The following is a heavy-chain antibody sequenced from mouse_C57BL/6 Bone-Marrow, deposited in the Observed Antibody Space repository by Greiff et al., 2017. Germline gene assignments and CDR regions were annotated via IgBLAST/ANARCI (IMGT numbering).Heavy chain of an antibody. D-gene: IGHD1-1*01. Sequence: EVKLVESGAELVKPGASVKLSCTASGFNIKDYYMHWVKQRTEQGLEWIGRIDPEDGETKYAPKFQGKATITADTSSNTAYLQLSSLTSEDTAVYYCASPLITTVVRYFDVWGTGTTVTVSS. CDR3: ASPLITTVVRYFDV. V-gene: IGHV14-2*01. CDR2: IDPEDGET. J-gene: IGHJ1*03. CDR1: GFNIKDYY.